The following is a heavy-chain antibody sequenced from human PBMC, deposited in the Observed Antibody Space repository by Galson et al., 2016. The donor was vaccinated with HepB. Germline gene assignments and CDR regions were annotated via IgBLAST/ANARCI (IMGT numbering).Heavy chain of an antibody. J-gene: IGHJ4*02. CDR1: GYTFTSYG. CDR2: ISGNNDHT. CDR3: AIAVAGNFDY. D-gene: IGHD6-19*01. Sequence: SVKVSCKASGYTFTSYGITWLRQAPEQGLEWMGWISGNNDHTNYAQKLQGRVTMTTDTSTSTAYMELRSLRSDDTAVYYCAIAVAGNFDYWGQGTLVTVSS. V-gene: IGHV1-18*01.